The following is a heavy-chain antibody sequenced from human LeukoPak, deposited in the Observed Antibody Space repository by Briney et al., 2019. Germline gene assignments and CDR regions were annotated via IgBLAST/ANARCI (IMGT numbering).Heavy chain of an antibody. CDR2: VDPEDGET. CDR1: GYTFTDYY. V-gene: IGHV1-69-2*01. CDR3: ATRPVEYTSSDYSFHI. J-gene: IGHJ3*02. D-gene: IGHD6-6*01. Sequence: GATVKISCKASGYTFTDYYMHWVQQAPGKGLEWMGRVDPEDGETIYAEKFQGRVTITADTSTDTAYMELSSLRSEDTAVYYCATRPVEYTSSDYSFHIWGQGTLVTVSS.